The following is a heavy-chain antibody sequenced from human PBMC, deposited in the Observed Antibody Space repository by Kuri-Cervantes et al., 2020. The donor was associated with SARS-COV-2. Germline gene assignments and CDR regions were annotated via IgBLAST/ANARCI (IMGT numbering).Heavy chain of an antibody. J-gene: IGHJ3*02. CDR1: GFTSNIYA. CDR3: ARDPAPTDSSGYYYGARAFDI. D-gene: IGHD3-22*01. V-gene: IGHV3-23*01. CDR2: ISTSGGST. Sequence: GGSLRLFCVASGFTSNIYAMTWVRQAPGKGLEWVSVISTSGGSTYYADSVKGRFTISRDNAKNSLYLQMNSLRAEDTAVYYCARDPAPTDSSGYYYGARAFDIWGQGTMVTVSS.